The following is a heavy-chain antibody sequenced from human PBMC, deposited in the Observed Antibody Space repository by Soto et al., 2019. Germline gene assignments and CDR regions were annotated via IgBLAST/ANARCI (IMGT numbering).Heavy chain of an antibody. D-gene: IGHD4-17*01. CDR3: AKGASTTVFAFNDY. J-gene: IGHJ4*02. CDR1: GFTFDDYA. CDR2: ISWNSGNL. V-gene: IGHV3-9*01. Sequence: EMQLVESGGGLVQHGRSLRLSCAASGFTFDDYAMHWVRQGPGKGLEWVSSISWNSGNLGYADSVKGRFTISRDNAKNSLYLQMNSLRGEDTALYYCAKGASTTVFAFNDYWGQGTLVTVSS.